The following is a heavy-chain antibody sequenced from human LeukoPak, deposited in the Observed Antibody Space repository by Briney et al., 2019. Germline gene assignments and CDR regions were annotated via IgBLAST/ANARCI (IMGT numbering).Heavy chain of an antibody. CDR2: IYYSGST. D-gene: IGHD3-3*01. CDR1: ARSISSYY. Sequence: SETLSLTCTVSARSISSYYWSWIRQPPGEGLEWIGYIYYSGSTNYNPSLKSRVTISVDTSKNQFSLKLSSVTAADTAVYYCARPRGVVDAFDIWGQGTMVTVSS. J-gene: IGHJ3*02. V-gene: IGHV4-59*01. CDR3: ARPRGVVDAFDI.